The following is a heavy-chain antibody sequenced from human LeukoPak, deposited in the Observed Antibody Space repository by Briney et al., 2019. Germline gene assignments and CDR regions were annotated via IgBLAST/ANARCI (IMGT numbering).Heavy chain of an antibody. CDR3: ASSLKPGVTATSNFDY. V-gene: IGHV3-21*01. CDR1: GFTFSSYA. Sequence: GGSLRLSCAASGFTFSSYAMSWVRQAPGKGLEWVSSISSSSSYKYYADSVKGRFTISRDNAKNSLYLHMNSLRAEDTAVYYCASSLKPGVTATSNFDYWGQGTLVTISS. CDR2: ISSSSSYK. D-gene: IGHD2-21*02. J-gene: IGHJ4*02.